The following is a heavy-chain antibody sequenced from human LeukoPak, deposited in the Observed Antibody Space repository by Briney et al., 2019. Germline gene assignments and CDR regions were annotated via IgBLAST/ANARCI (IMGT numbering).Heavy chain of an antibody. CDR1: GFTFSSYG. CDR2: ISGSGGST. CDR3: AKCTGVWDYGMDV. Sequence: GGSLRLSCAASGFTFSSYGMSWGRKAPGKGLEWVSAISGSGGSTYYADSVKGRFTISRDNSKNTLYLQMNSLRAEDTAVYYCAKCTGVWDYGMDVWGQGTTVTVSS. J-gene: IGHJ6*02. V-gene: IGHV3-23*01. D-gene: IGHD2-8*02.